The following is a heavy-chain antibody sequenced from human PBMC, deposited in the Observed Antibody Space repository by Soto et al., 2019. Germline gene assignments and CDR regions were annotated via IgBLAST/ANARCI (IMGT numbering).Heavy chain of an antibody. CDR3: AKDISEGYSHGLDH. V-gene: IGHV3-30*18. J-gene: IGHJ4*02. CDR1: GFTFSSYG. D-gene: IGHD5-18*01. Sequence: QVQLVESGGGVVQSGRSLRLSCAASGFTFSSYGMHWVRQAPGKGLEWVAVMSYDGSNYYYADSVEGRFTISRDNSKYTLYLQMNSLRAEDTAVYYCAKDISEGYSHGLDHWGQGTLVTVSS. CDR2: MSYDGSNY.